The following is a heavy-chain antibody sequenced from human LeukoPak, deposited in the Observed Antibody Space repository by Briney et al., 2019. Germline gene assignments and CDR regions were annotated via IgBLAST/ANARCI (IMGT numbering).Heavy chain of an antibody. D-gene: IGHD6-13*01. V-gene: IGHV3-21*01. CDR1: GFTFSSYS. J-gene: IGHJ4*02. Sequence: PGGSLRLSCAASGFTFSSYSMNWVRQASGKWLEWVSSINSSSSYIYYADSVEGRFTISRDNAKNSLYLQMNSLRAEDTAVYYCARDGAAAGTGYYFDYWGQGTLVTVSS. CDR2: INSSSSYI. CDR3: ARDGAAAGTGYYFDY.